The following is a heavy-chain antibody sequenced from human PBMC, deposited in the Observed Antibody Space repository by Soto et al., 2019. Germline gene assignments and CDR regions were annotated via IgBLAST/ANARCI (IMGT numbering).Heavy chain of an antibody. V-gene: IGHV4-59*08. Sequence: QVQLQESGPGLVKPSETLSLTCTVSGGSIDGRNCAWIRQPPGKGLEWLGYVYYDGGSSYNPSVKSRLTPSVDTSKSQFSLQLRSVTAADTAVYYGVRQGIGNLHGLVDVWGRGTTVTVSS. J-gene: IGHJ6*02. CDR2: VYYDGGS. CDR3: VRQGIGNLHGLVDV. D-gene: IGHD3-10*01. CDR1: GGSIDGRN.